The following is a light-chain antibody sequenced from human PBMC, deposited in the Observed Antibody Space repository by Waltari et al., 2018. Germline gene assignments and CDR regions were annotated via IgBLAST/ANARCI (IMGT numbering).Light chain of an antibody. CDR1: QSVSKY. V-gene: IGKV3-20*01. Sequence: EIVLKQSQGTLSLSPGERATLSCRASQSVSKYLAWYQQKPGQAPRLLIYAASTRATVNPARFSGSGSVTDFSCTISRREPEDFVVYYCQKYVSLPATFGQGTKVEIK. CDR3: QKYVSLPAT. J-gene: IGKJ1*01. CDR2: AAS.